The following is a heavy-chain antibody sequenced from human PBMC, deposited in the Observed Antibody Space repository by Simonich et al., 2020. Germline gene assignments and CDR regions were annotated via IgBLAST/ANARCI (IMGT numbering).Heavy chain of an antibody. J-gene: IGHJ4*02. V-gene: IGHV4-59*01. Sequence: VQLQESGPGLVKPSETLSLTCTVSGGSISSSYWSWIRQPPGKGLEWIGYIYYSGSTTYNPSLKSRVTISVDTSKNQFSLKLSSVTAADTAVYYCARGGLYFDYWGQGTLVTVSS. CDR2: IYYSGST. CDR3: ARGGLYFDY. CDR1: GGSISSSY. D-gene: IGHD2-15*01.